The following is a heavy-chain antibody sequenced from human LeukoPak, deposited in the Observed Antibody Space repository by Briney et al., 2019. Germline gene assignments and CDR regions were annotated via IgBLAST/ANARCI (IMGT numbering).Heavy chain of an antibody. CDR2: IKPTIGGT. CDR1: RYTFTGVY. V-gene: IGHV1-2*02. CDR3: AIEDIVVVLAATGVKSANWFDP. D-gene: IGHD2-2*01. J-gene: IGHJ5*02. Sequence: ASVKVSCKASRYTFTGVYMQWVRPTPEQGLEWMGWIKPTIGGTSCAQTFQGRVAMTRDMSISTAYMELSRLRSDDTAVYYCAIEDIVVVLAATGVKSANWFDPWGQGTLVTVSS.